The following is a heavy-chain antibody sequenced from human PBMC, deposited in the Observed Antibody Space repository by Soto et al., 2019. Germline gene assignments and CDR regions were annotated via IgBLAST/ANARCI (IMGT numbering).Heavy chain of an antibody. CDR1: GFTFSSYA. CDR3: AKDGAWDSGSSNPSSDGMDV. D-gene: IGHD6-6*01. CDR2: ISGSGGST. Sequence: GGSLRLSCAASGFTFSSYAMSWVRQAPGKGLEWVSAISGSGGSTYYADSVNGRFTISRANSKNTLYLQMNSLSAEGTAVYYGAKDGAWDSGSSNPSSDGMDVWGQGTTVTVSS. V-gene: IGHV3-23*01. J-gene: IGHJ6*02.